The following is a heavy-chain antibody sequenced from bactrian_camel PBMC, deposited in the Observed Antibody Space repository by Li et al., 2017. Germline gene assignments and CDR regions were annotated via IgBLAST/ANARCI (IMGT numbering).Heavy chain of an antibody. CDR2: VYVNGRGT. V-gene: IGHV3S6*01. Sequence: VQLVESGGELVQPGGSLRHSCAASGFSTFTNYVMTWVRQAPGKGLEWVSAVYVNGRGTGYADSVKGRFTISRDNAKNTLYLQMNSLKTEDTAVYYCATAGNYHWGQGTQVTVS. D-gene: IGHD2*01. CDR3: ATAGNYH. J-gene: IGHJ4*01. CDR1: GFSTFTNYV.